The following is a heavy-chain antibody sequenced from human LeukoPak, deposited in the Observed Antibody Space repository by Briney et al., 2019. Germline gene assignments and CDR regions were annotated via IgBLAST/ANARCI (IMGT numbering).Heavy chain of an antibody. D-gene: IGHD5-12*01. Sequence: PSETLSLTCTVSGGSISSGSYYWSWIRQPPGKGLEWIGYIHYSGSTHYNPSLKSRVTISVDTSKNQVSLKLRSVTAADTAVYYCARTTEGYAGDPGYSYYYYMDVWGKGTTVTISS. CDR1: GGSISSGSYY. CDR2: IHYSGST. V-gene: IGHV4-61*01. CDR3: ARTTEGYAGDPGYSYYYYMDV. J-gene: IGHJ6*03.